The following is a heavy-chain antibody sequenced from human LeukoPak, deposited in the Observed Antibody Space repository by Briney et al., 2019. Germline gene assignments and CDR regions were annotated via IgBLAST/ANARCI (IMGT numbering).Heavy chain of an antibody. V-gene: IGHV3-23*01. Sequence: GGSLRLSCSASGFTFSSYAMHWIRQAPGKGLEWVSAISGSGGGTYYADSVKGRFTISRDNSKNTLYLQMNSLRAEDTAVYYCAKGIRITMIVVVNPFDYWGQGTLVTVSS. CDR2: ISGSGGGT. CDR3: AKGIRITMIVVVNPFDY. CDR1: GFTFSSYA. D-gene: IGHD3-22*01. J-gene: IGHJ4*02.